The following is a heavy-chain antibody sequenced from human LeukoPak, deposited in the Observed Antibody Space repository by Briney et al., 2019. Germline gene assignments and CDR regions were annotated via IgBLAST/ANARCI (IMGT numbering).Heavy chain of an antibody. Sequence: GGSLRLSCEASGFTLEDFGMSWVRHVPGKGLEWVAGINRNGDISGHADSVKGRFTISRDNSKNSLYLQMNSLRTEDTALYYCAKGENVDTAMVMGYWGQGTLVTVSS. D-gene: IGHD5-18*01. CDR1: GFTLEDFG. CDR3: AKGENVDTAMVMGY. V-gene: IGHV3-20*04. CDR2: INRNGDIS. J-gene: IGHJ4*02.